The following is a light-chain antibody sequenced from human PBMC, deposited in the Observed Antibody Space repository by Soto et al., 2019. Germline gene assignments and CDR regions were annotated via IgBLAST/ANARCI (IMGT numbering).Light chain of an antibody. CDR1: QSVSSK. CDR2: DAS. J-gene: IGKJ2*01. CDR3: QQYNSWPL. V-gene: IGKV3-15*01. Sequence: EMVLTQSPATLSVSPGERATLSCRASQSVSSKLAWYQQKRDQAPRLLIYDASTRATDIPARFSGSGSGTEFTLTISSLQSEDFAVYYCQQYNSWPLFGQGTKLEIK.